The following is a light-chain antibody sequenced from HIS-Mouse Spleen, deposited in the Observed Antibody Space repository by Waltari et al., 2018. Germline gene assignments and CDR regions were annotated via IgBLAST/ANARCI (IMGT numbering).Light chain of an antibody. V-gene: IGLV2-23*01. CDR2: EGS. J-gene: IGLJ1*01. Sequence: QSALTQPASVSGSPGQSITIPCTGTSSDVRSYNLVPWYQQHPGKAPKLMIYEGSKRPSGVSNRFSGSKSGNTASLTISGLQAEDEADYYCCSYAGSSTSYVFGTGTKVTVL. CDR1: SSDVRSYNL. CDR3: CSYAGSSTSYV.